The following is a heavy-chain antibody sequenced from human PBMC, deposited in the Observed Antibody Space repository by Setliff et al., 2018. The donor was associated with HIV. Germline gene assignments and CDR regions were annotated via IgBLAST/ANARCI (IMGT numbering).Heavy chain of an antibody. CDR3: ATLSGPVDH. D-gene: IGHD3-3*01. Sequence: PSETLSLTCTLYGASFSGYFWSWIRQPPGKGLEWIGEINHAGSTNFNPSLKGRVTISVDMSKRQFSLHLTSVTAADTAVYYCATLSGPVDHWGQGTLVTVSS. V-gene: IGHV4-34*01. J-gene: IGHJ4*02. CDR2: INHAGST. CDR1: GASFSGYF.